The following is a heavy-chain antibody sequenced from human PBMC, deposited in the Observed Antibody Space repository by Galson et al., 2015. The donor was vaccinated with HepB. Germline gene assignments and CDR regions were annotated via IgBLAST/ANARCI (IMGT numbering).Heavy chain of an antibody. CDR2: INPNSGIA. CDR3: ERASLFWNNRESDAFDV. J-gene: IGHJ3*01. V-gene: IGHV1-2*06. CDR1: GFTFSDFY. D-gene: IGHD3-3*01. Sequence: SVKVSCKASGFTFSDFYMQWVRQSPGQGLQWMGRINPNSGIAVYAESFQGRVAMTADTSISTAYMELTWLKFDDTALYYCERASLFWNNRESDAFDVWGPGTMVTVSS.